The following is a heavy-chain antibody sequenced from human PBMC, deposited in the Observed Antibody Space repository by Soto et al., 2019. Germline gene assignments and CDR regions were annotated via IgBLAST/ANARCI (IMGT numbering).Heavy chain of an antibody. CDR1: GYTFTSYG. CDR2: IRSYNGNT. D-gene: IGHD2-15*01. Sequence: ASVKVSCKASGYTFTSYGISWVRQAPGQGLEWMGWIRSYNGNTNYAQKLQGRVTLTTDTSTSTAYMELSSLRSEDTAVYYCARDLGGWPDYWGQGTLVTVSS. J-gene: IGHJ4*02. CDR3: ARDLGGWPDY. V-gene: IGHV1-18*01.